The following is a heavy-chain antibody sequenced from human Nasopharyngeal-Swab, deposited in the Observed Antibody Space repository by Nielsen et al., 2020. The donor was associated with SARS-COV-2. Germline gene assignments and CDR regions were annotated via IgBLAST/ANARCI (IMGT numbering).Heavy chain of an antibody. Sequence: ASVKVSCKASGYTFNNYYIHWVRQAPGQGLEWMGMINPGSGGTTYAQKFQGRVTMTRDTSTSTVFMDLSSLRSEDTAVYYCARLESGYYPDYWGQGTLVTVSS. J-gene: IGHJ4*02. D-gene: IGHD3-22*01. CDR2: INPGSGGT. V-gene: IGHV1-46*02. CDR3: ARLESGYYPDY. CDR1: GYTFNNYY.